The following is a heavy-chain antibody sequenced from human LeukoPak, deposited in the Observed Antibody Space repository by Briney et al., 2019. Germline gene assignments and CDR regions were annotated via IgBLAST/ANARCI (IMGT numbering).Heavy chain of an antibody. CDR1: GFTFSSYT. CDR2: ISGSSDST. J-gene: IGHJ4*02. D-gene: IGHD3-22*01. V-gene: IGHV3-23*01. Sequence: ALGSLRLSSAASGFTFSSYTMSWVPQAPGKGLEWVSPISGSSDSTYYAYSVKGPFTISTDNSTNTLYLRSNSPRAQDTAVYYTAKLGSYYYDSSGYPFDYWGEGTLVSVSS. CDR3: AKLGSYYYDSSGYPFDY.